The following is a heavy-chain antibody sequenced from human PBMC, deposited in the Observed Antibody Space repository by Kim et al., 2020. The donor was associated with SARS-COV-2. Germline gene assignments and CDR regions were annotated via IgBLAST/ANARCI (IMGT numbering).Heavy chain of an antibody. V-gene: IGHV3-21*01. D-gene: IGHD2-2*01. CDR3: EAGGIVPAANSNKYYFDY. Sequence: GGSLRLSCAASGFTFSSYSMNWVRQAPGKGLEWVSSISSSSSYIYYADSVKGRFTISRDNAKNSLYLQMNSLRAEDTAVYYCEAGGIVPAANSNKYYFDYWGQGTLVTVSS. J-gene: IGHJ4*02. CDR1: GFTFSSYS. CDR2: ISSSSSYI.